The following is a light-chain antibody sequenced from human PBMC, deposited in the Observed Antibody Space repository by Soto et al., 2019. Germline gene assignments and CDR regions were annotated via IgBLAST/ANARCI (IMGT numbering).Light chain of an antibody. J-gene: IGKJ1*01. CDR1: QIIYNW. CDR2: GAS. Sequence: DIQMTQSPSTLSASVGDRVTITCRASQIIYNWLAWYQQRQGKAPKLLISGASTLEGGVPSRFSGMGSGTECTLTLSKLQPDDFATYYCQQYNSYPWTFGQGTKVDIK. V-gene: IGKV1-5*01. CDR3: QQYNSYPWT.